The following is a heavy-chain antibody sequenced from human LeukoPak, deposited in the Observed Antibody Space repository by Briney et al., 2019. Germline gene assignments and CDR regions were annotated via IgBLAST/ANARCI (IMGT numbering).Heavy chain of an antibody. D-gene: IGHD6-13*01. CDR1: GYSFTSYW. J-gene: IGHJ5*02. CDR3: ARRKAAAGHGFWFDP. Sequence: GESLKISCKGSGYSFTSYWIGWVRQMPGKGLEWMGIIYPGDSDTRYSPSFQGQVTISADKSISTAYLQWSSLKASDTAMYYCARRKAAAGHGFWFDPWGQGTLVTVSS. CDR2: IYPGDSDT. V-gene: IGHV5-51*01.